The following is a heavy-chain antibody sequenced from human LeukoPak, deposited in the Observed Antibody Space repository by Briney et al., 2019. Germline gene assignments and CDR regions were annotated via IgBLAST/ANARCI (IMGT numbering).Heavy chain of an antibody. CDR2: ISSSGGGT. CDR3: ARDGRSGNFDK. CDR1: GFTFSSCA. J-gene: IGHJ4*02. V-gene: IGHV3-23*01. Sequence: GGSLRLSCAASGFTFSSCAMSWVRQAPGKGLEWVSGISSSGGGTYYADSVKGRFTISRDNSKNTLYLQMNSLRAEDTAVYYCARDGRSGNFDKWGQGTLVSVSS. D-gene: IGHD1-26*01.